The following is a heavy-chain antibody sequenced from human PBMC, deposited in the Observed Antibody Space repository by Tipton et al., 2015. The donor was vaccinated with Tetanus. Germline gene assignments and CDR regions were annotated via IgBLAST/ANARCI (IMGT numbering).Heavy chain of an antibody. J-gene: IGHJ4*02. Sequence: TLSLTCTVSNGSVSSSLYCWAWVRQSPGRGLEWIGTIYYNGNTYYNPSLKSRVTISVDTSKNHFSLKRTSVTAADTAVYYCARYYDSSGYYRRRSTSSFDYWGQGTLVTVSS. D-gene: IGHD3-22*01. CDR2: IYYNGNT. V-gene: IGHV4-39*01. CDR3: ARYYDSSGYYRRRSTSSFDY. CDR1: NGSVSSSLYC.